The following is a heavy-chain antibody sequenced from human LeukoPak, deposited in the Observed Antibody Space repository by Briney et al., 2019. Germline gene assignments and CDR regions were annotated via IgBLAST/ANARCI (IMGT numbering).Heavy chain of an antibody. CDR3: ARDSGPFDI. CDR2: IYYSGST. Sequence: PSETLSLTCTVSGGSISSYYWSWIRQPPGKGLEWIGYIYYSGSTNYNPSLKSRVTISVDTSKNQFSLKLSSVTAADTAVYYCARDSGPFDIWGQGTMVTVSS. J-gene: IGHJ3*02. D-gene: IGHD3-10*01. CDR1: GGSISSYY. V-gene: IGHV4-59*01.